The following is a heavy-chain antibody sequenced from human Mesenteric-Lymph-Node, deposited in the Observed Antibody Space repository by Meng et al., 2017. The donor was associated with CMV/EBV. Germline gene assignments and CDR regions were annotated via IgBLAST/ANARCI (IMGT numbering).Heavy chain of an antibody. CDR1: VYTFTSYG. J-gene: IGHJ4*02. D-gene: IGHD2-2*01. V-gene: IGHV1-2*02. Sequence: ASVKVSCKASVYTFTSYGISWVRQAPGQGPEWMGWISPDSGGTYYAEKFQGRVTMTRDMSITTAYLELGRLTSDDTAVYYCARGDGSSTSCQFWGQGTLVTVSS. CDR2: ISPDSGGT. CDR3: ARGDGSSTSCQF.